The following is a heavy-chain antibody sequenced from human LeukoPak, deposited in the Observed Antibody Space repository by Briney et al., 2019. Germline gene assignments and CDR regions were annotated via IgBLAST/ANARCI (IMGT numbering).Heavy chain of an antibody. CDR2: ISSSSSYI. V-gene: IGHV3-21*04. CDR3: APLYSSSSPFDY. J-gene: IGHJ4*02. Sequence: GGSLRLSCAASGFTFSSYSMNWVRQAPGKGLEWVSSISSSSSYIYYADSVKGRFTISRDNAKNSLYLQMNSLRAEDTALYYCAPLYSSSSPFDYWGQGTLVTVSS. CDR1: GFTFSSYS. D-gene: IGHD6-13*01.